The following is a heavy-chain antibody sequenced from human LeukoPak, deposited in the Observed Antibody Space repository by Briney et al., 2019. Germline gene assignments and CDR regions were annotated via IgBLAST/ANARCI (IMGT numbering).Heavy chain of an antibody. CDR2: ISGSGGST. J-gene: IGHJ4*02. D-gene: IGHD5-18*01. V-gene: IGHV3-23*01. CDR1: GFTFSSYA. Sequence: PGGSLRLSCAASGFTFSSYAMSWVRQAPGKGLEWVSAISGSGGSTYYADSVKGRFTISRDNAKNSLYLQMDSLRAEDTAVYYCASSFYSYGSYYFDYWGQGTLATVSS. CDR3: ASSFYSYGSYYFDY.